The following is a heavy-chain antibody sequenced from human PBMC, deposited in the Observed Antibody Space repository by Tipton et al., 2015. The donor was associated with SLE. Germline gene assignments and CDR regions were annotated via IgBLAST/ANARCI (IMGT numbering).Heavy chain of an antibody. J-gene: IGHJ3*02. D-gene: IGHD1-7*01. Sequence: SLRLSCAASGFTFSSYSMNWVRQAPGKGLEWVSYISSSSSTIYYADSVKGRFTISRDNAKNSLYLQMNSLRAEDTAVYYCAKDRITGTKNAFDIWGQGTMVTVSS. V-gene: IGHV3-48*01. CDR3: AKDRITGTKNAFDI. CDR1: GFTFSSYS. CDR2: ISSSSSTI.